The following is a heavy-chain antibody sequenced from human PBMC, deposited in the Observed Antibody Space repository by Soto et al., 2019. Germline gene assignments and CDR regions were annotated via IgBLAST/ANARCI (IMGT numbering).Heavy chain of an antibody. CDR2: IIPIFGTA. V-gene: IGHV1-69*13. CDR3: ARDGSGSYYNAESLNYYYYGMDV. Sequence: ASVKVSCKASGGTFSSYAISWVRQAPGQGLEWMGGIIPIFGTANYAQKFQGRVTITADESTSTAYMELSSLRSEDTAVYYCARDGSGSYYNAESLNYYYYGMDVWGQGTTVTVSS. D-gene: IGHD3-10*01. J-gene: IGHJ6*02. CDR1: GGTFSSYA.